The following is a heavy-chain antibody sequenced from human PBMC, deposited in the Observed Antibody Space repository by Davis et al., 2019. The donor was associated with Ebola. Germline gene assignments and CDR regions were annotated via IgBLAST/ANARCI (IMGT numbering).Heavy chain of an antibody. J-gene: IGHJ6*03. CDR1: GYTFTDYY. CDR3: AKAAGIYLDDDPYYYYYMDV. D-gene: IGHD3-10*01. CDR2: INPKSGGT. V-gene: IGHV1-2*02. Sequence: ASVKVSCKASGYTFTDYYMHWVRQAPGQGLEWMGWINPKSGGTYSAQKFQGRVTMTRATSISTAYLEVSRLRSDDPAVYHCAKAAGIYLDDDPYYYYYMDVWGKGTTVTVSS.